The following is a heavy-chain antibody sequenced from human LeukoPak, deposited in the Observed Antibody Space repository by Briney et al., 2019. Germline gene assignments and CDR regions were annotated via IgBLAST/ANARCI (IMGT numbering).Heavy chain of an antibody. CDR1: GFVFSRFE. CDR3: VRWGVDYDSSEYYPGFDS. J-gene: IGHJ4*02. Sequence: GGSLSLSCTASGFVFSRFEMYWVRQAPRQGLQWVSSILDTGRVVNYADSVKGRFSTFSDNAKNSLYLLMNSLRGEDTAVYYCVRWGVDYDSSEYYPGFDSWGLGTLVTVSS. V-gene: IGHV3-48*03. D-gene: IGHD3-22*01. CDR2: ILDTGRVV.